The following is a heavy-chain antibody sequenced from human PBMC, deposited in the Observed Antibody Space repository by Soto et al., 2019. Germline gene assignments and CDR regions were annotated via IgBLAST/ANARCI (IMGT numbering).Heavy chain of an antibody. D-gene: IGHD2-2*01. J-gene: IGHJ4*02. CDR1: GYTFTSCG. CDR3: ARDWIDIVVVPAAMDFGH. V-gene: IGHV1-18*01. CDR2: ISAYNGNT. Sequence: AASVKVSCKASGYTFTSCGIIWVRQAPGQGLEWMGWISAYNGNTNYAQKLQGRVTMTTDTSTSTAYMELRSLRSDDTAVYYCARDWIDIVVVPAAMDFGHWGQGTLVTSPQ.